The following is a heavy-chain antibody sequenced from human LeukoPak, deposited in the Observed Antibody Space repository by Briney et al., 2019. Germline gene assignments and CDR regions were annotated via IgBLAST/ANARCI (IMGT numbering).Heavy chain of an antibody. CDR3: ARDSGDIAFDI. CDR1: GYSFTNHA. J-gene: IGHJ3*02. V-gene: IGHV7-4-1*02. D-gene: IGHD2-21*02. Sequence: ASVKVSCKASGYSFTNHAMDWVRQAPGHGLEWMGWINTGNGNPTYAQGFTGRFVFSLDTSVSTAYLQITSLKGEDTAVYYCARDSGDIAFDIWGQGTLVTISS. CDR2: INTGNGNP.